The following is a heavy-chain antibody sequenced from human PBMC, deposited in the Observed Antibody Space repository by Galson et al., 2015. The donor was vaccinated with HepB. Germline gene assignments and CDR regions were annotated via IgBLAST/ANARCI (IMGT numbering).Heavy chain of an antibody. Sequence: SLRLSCAASGFTFSSYAMSWVRQAPGKGLEWVSAISGSGGSTYYAGSVKGRFTISRDNSKNTLYLQMNSLRAEDTAVYYCAKMWKWEPQSYFDYWGQGTLVTVSS. CDR3: AKMWKWEPQSYFDY. CDR1: GFTFSSYA. D-gene: IGHD1-26*01. J-gene: IGHJ4*02. CDR2: ISGSGGST. V-gene: IGHV3-23*01.